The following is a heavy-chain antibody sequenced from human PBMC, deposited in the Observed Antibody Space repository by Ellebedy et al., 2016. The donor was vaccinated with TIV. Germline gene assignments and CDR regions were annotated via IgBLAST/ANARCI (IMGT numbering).Heavy chain of an antibody. V-gene: IGHV3-66*01. CDR3: ARESYDTLTGTSYGMDV. J-gene: IGHJ6*02. CDR1: GFTVSGTY. CDR2: MFRAGDT. Sequence: GESLKISCAASGFTVSGTYMNWVRQAPGKGLEWVPVMFRAGDTSWADSVKGRFTISRDSSENTIYLQMNSLRAEDTAVYHCARESYDTLTGTSYGMDVWGQGTTVTVSS. D-gene: IGHD3-9*01.